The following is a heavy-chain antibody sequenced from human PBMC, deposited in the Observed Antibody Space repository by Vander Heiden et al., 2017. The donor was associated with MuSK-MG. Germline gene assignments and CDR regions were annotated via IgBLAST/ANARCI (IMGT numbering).Heavy chain of an antibody. D-gene: IGHD7-27*01. CDR3: VTDLNWGAT. J-gene: IGHJ5*02. CDR2: IKPDGSVQ. CDR1: GFNFNECW. V-gene: IGHV3-7*03. Sequence: EVQLVESGGGLVQPGGSMRLSGPASGFNFNECWMAWVRRDPGKGLEWVATIKPDGSVQWYVDSVKGRFTISRDNAKNSLFLQMTTLRAEDTAIYYCVTDLNWGATWGQGTVVTVSS.